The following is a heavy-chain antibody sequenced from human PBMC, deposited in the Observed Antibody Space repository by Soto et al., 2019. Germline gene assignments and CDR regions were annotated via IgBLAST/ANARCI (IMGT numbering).Heavy chain of an antibody. Sequence: QVQLVQSGVEVKKPGASVKVSCKAFGYTFSIYGINWVRQAPGQGLEWMGWIRPNNGNTKYAQNVQGRGTMTTDTSTSTAYMELRGLRCDDTAVYYCARDLDGSGSYFTDYWGQGSLVIVSS. D-gene: IGHD3-10*01. V-gene: IGHV1-18*01. CDR3: ARDLDGSGSYFTDY. J-gene: IGHJ4*02. CDR1: GYTFSIYG. CDR2: IRPNNGNT.